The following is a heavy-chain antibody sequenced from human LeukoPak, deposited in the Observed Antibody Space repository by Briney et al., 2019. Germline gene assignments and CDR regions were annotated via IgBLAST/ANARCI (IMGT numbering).Heavy chain of an antibody. V-gene: IGHV4-38-2*02. J-gene: IGHJ5*02. CDR3: ARDPRWLTPDCTSTSCYENYFDP. Sequence: SETLSLTCAVSGYSISSGYQWAWIRQPPGKTLEWIGSIFHSGSAHNNPSLKSRVTISVDTSTNHFSLRLSSVTAADTALYYCARDPRWLTPDCTSTSCYENYFDPWGQGILVTVSS. CDR1: GYSISSGYQ. D-gene: IGHD2-2*01. CDR2: IFHSGSA.